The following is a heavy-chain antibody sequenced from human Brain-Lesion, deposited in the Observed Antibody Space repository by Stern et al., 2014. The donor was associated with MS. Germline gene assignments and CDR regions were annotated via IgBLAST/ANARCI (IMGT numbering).Heavy chain of an antibody. V-gene: IGHV3-74*02. CDR1: GFTFSNYW. D-gene: IGHD3-10*01. CDR3: ARGERWFDS. J-gene: IGHJ5*01. Sequence: EVHLVESGGGLVQPGGSLRLPCAASGFTFSNYWMHWVRQAPGKGLVWVSRVNNDGRRTSYADSVKGRFTMSRYNAKNTLYLQMNSLRVEDTAIYYCARGERWFDSWGQGTLVTVSS. CDR2: VNNDGRRT.